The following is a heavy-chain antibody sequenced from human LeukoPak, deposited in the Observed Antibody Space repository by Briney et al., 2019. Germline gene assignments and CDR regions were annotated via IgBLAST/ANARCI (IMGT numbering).Heavy chain of an antibody. V-gene: IGHV3-30*04. CDR3: ARPSPPGDGYNPPDY. D-gene: IGHD5-24*01. J-gene: IGHJ4*02. Sequence: GGSLRLSCVASGFNFDNYAMHWVRQPLGKGLEWVAVISHDERTKYYADSMKGRTTISRDNSKNTVFLQMNNLRTEDTAVHFCARPSPPGDGYNPPDYWGQGTLVTVSS. CDR1: GFNFDNYA. CDR2: ISHDERTK.